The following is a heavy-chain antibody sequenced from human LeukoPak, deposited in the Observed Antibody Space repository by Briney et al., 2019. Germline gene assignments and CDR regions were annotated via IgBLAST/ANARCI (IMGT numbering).Heavy chain of an antibody. CDR2: INPNSGGT. CDR3: ARAASIAARYYYYYGMDV. V-gene: IGHV1-2*02. J-gene: IGHJ6*02. CDR1: RYTFTGYY. Sequence: ASVKVSCKASRYTFTGYYMHWVRQAPGQGLEWMGWINPNSGGTNYAQKFQGRVTMTRDTSISTAYMELSRLRSDDTAVYYCARAASIAARYYYYYGMDVWGQGTTVTVSS. D-gene: IGHD6-6*01.